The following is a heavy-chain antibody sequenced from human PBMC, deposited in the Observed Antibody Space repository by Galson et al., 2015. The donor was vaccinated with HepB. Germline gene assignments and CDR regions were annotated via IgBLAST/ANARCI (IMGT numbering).Heavy chain of an antibody. D-gene: IGHD2-2*02. Sequence: SLRLSCAASGFTFTCYSMHWVRQAPGKGLEWVAVISYDGNNKYYADSVRGRFTISRDNSKNTLYLQMDSLRAEDTAVYYCARAPPNLNTVYYYYFYAMDVWGQGTTVTVSS. CDR2: ISYDGNNK. CDR3: ARAPPNLNTVYYYYFYAMDV. CDR1: GFTFTCYS. V-gene: IGHV3-30*04. J-gene: IGHJ6*02.